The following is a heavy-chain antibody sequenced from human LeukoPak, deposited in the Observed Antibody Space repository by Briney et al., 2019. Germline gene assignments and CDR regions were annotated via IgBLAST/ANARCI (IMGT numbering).Heavy chain of an antibody. V-gene: IGHV4-30-4*08. CDR2: IYYSGST. D-gene: IGHD2-2*02. Sequence: PSETLSLTCTVSGGSISSGDYYWSWIRQPPGKGLEWIGYIYYSGSTYYNPSLKSRVTISVDTSKNQFSLKLSSVTAADTAVYYCAREYLDGVYFDYWGQGTLVTVSS. CDR1: GGSISSGDYY. CDR3: AREYLDGVYFDY. J-gene: IGHJ4*02.